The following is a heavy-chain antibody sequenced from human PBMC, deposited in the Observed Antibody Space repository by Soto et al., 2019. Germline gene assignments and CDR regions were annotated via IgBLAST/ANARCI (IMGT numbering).Heavy chain of an antibody. CDR3: AKDIYYDISIGMDV. CDR2: ISYDGSNK. CDR1: GFTFSSYG. J-gene: IGHJ6*02. Sequence: PGGSLRLSCAASGFTFSSYGMHWVRQAPGKGLEWVAVISYDGSNKYYADSVKGRFTISRDNSKNTLYLQMNSLRAEDTAVYYCAKDIYYDISIGMDVWGQGTTVTVSS. D-gene: IGHD3-22*01. V-gene: IGHV3-30*18.